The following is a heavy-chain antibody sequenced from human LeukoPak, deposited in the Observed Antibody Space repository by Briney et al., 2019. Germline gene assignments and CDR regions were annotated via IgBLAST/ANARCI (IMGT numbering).Heavy chain of an antibody. CDR1: GFTFDDYG. J-gene: IGHJ4*02. V-gene: IGHV3-20*01. Sequence: GGSLRLSCAASGFTFDDYGMSWVRQAPGKGLEWVSGINWNGGSTGYADSVKGRFTISRDNAKNSLYLQMNSLRAEDTALHHCARDSDSSGYDYWGQGTLVTVSS. CDR3: ARDSDSSGYDY. D-gene: IGHD3-22*01. CDR2: INWNGGST.